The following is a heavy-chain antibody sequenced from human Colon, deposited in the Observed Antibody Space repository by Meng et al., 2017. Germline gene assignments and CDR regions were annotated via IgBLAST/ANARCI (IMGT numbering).Heavy chain of an antibody. CDR2: INPNSGET. Sequence: QVQLVQSGAEVKKPGASARVFCKASGYTFTALDINWVRQATGQGLEWMGWINPNSGETGYTQKFQGRFTMTRDTSISTFYMELSSLTSDDTAVYYCARGIWEGFDYWGQGALVTVSS. D-gene: IGHD1-26*01. CDR1: GYTFTALD. J-gene: IGHJ4*02. CDR3: ARGIWEGFDY. V-gene: IGHV1-8*01.